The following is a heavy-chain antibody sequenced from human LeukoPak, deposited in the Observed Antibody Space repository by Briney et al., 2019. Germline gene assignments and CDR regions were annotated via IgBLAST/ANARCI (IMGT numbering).Heavy chain of an antibody. CDR3: AEEGDYYGSESYRDGFDL. CDR1: GISFSNYS. D-gene: IGHD3-10*01. Sequence: PGGSLRLSCAASGISFSNYSMNWVRQAPGKGLEWVSLISSSSRFIYYGDSVKGRFTISRDNAKKSLYLQMNSLRAEDTAVYYCAEEGDYYGSESYRDGFDLWGQGTMVTVSS. J-gene: IGHJ3*01. CDR2: ISSSSRFI. V-gene: IGHV3-21*01.